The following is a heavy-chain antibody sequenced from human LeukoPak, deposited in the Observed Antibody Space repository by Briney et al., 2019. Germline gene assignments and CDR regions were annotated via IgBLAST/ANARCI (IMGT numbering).Heavy chain of an antibody. J-gene: IGHJ5*02. CDR3: ARWRRVDYASFDP. D-gene: IGHD4-17*01. CDR1: GYTFSDYY. V-gene: IGHV1-2*02. Sequence: ASVKVSCKASGYTFSDYYIHWVRQAPDQGLEWMGWINPNNGVTNYPQKFQGRVTMTRDTSITTVYMELNRLKSDDTAVYYCARWRRVDYASFDPWGQGTPVTVSS. CDR2: INPNNGVT.